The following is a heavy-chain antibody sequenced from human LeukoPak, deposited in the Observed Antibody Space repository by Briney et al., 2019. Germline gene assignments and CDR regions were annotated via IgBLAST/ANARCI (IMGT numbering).Heavy chain of an antibody. CDR1: EFTVSSNY. CDR3: ARDTMIVVAITTLPYFDY. J-gene: IGHJ4*02. D-gene: IGHD3-22*01. V-gene: IGHV3-30*03. Sequence: PGGSLRLSCAASEFTVSSNYMNWVRQAPGKGLEWVALISYDGSIEYYADSVKGRFTISRDNSKNTLYLQMNSLRAEDTAVYYCARDTMIVVAITTLPYFDYWGQGALVTVSS. CDR2: ISYDGSIE.